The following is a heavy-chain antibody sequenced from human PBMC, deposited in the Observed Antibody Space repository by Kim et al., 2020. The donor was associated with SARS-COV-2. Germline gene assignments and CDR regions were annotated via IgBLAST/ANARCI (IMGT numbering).Heavy chain of an antibody. D-gene: IGHD5-18*01. Sequence: DTAYRPSFQGQVTISADKSVNTVYLQWSSLTASDTAMYYCARRGYSDGFDYWGQGSLVTVSS. CDR3: ARRGYSDGFDY. J-gene: IGHJ4*02. V-gene: IGHV5-51*01. CDR2: DT.